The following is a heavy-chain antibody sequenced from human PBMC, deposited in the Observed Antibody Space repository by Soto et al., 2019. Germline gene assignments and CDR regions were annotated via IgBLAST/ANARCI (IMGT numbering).Heavy chain of an antibody. CDR1: GFTFSSYE. D-gene: IGHD6-13*01. CDR2: ISSSGSTI. Sequence: ESGGGLVQPGGSLRLSCAASGFTFSSYEMNWVRQAPGKGLEWVSYISSSGSTIYYADSVKGRFTISRDNAKNSLYLQMNSLRAEDTAVYYCAREGGSSSWRYWGQGTLVTVSS. V-gene: IGHV3-48*03. CDR3: AREGGSSSWRY. J-gene: IGHJ4*02.